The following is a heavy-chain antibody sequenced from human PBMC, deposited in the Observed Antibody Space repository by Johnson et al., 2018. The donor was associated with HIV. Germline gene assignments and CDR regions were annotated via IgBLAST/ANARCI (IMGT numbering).Heavy chain of an antibody. Sequence: NRNYADSVKGRFSISRDNSKNTVYLQMHSLRPEDTAVYYCATIWPRNFAFDIWGQGTVVTVSS. J-gene: IGHJ3*02. V-gene: IGHV3-30*14. D-gene: IGHD1-14*01. CDR2: NR. CDR3: ATIWPRNFAFDI.